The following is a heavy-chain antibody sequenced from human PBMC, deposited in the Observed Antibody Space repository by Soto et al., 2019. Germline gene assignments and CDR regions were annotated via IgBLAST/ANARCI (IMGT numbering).Heavy chain of an antibody. J-gene: IGHJ4*02. V-gene: IGHV3-48*01. Sequence: GGSLRLSCAASGFTFSSYSMNWVRQAPGKGLEWVSYISSSSSTIYYADSVKGRFTISRDNSKNTLYLQMNSLRAEDTAVYYCAKDLSRIFGLFDYWGQGTLVTVSS. CDR3: AKDLSRIFGLFDY. CDR1: GFTFSSYS. D-gene: IGHD3-3*01. CDR2: ISSSSSTI.